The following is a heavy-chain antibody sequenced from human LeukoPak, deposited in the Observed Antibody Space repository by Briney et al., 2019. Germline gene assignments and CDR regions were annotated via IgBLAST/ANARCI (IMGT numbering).Heavy chain of an antibody. Sequence: GGSLRLSCAASGFTFSSYAMHWVRQAPGKGLEWVAVLSYDGSGRYFADSVQGRFTISRDNSKNTLYLQMSSLRPEDTAVYYCVRGGWWYEYWGQGTLVNVSS. CDR1: GFTFSSYA. D-gene: IGHD2-15*01. CDR3: VRGGWWYEY. CDR2: LSYDGSGR. V-gene: IGHV3-30*03. J-gene: IGHJ4*02.